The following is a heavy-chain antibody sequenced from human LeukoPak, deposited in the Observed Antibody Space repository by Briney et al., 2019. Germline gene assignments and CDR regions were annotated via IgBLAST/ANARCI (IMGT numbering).Heavy chain of an antibody. Sequence: PGGSLRLSCAASGFTFSSYGMHWVRQAPGKGLEWVAFIRYDGSNEYYADSVKGRFTISRGNSKNTLYLQMNSLRAEDTAVYYCAKAGVAGTGYYYMDVWGKGTTVTVSS. J-gene: IGHJ6*03. CDR3: AKAGVAGTGYYYMDV. V-gene: IGHV3-30*02. CDR1: GFTFSSYG. CDR2: IRYDGSNE. D-gene: IGHD6-19*01.